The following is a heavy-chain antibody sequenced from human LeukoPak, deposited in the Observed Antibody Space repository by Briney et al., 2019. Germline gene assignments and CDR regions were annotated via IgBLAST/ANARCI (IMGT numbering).Heavy chain of an antibody. CDR3: AKVGDWNDAYYFDY. J-gene: IGHJ4*02. CDR1: GFSFSSYA. CDR2: NSGSGGSA. V-gene: IGHV3-23*01. D-gene: IGHD1-1*01. Sequence: PGGSLRLSCAASGFSFSSYAMSWVRQAPGKGPEWVSANSGSGGSAYYADSVKGRFTISRDNSKNTLYLQMNSLRAEDTAVYYCAKVGDWNDAYYFDYWGQGTLVTVSS.